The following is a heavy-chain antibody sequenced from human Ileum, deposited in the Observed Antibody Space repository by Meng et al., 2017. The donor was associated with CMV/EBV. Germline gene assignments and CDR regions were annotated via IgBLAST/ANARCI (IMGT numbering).Heavy chain of an antibody. J-gene: IGHJ6*02. V-gene: IGHV1-8*01. Sequence: ASVKVSCKASGYTFTSYDINWVRQATGQGLEWMGWMDPNSGNTGYAQKFQGRVTMTRNTSISTAYMELSSLRSEDTAVYYCARTHYYYYGMDVWGQGTTVTVSS. CDR1: GYTFTSYD. CDR3: ARTHYYYYGMDV. CDR2: MDPNSGNT.